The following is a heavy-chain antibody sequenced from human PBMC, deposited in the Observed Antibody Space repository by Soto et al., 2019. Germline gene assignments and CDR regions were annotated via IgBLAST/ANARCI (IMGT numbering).Heavy chain of an antibody. CDR1: GGTFGSYA. CDR3: ARAQGSITSLDTYYYYDYGMDV. D-gene: IGHD2-2*01. V-gene: IGHV1-69*01. CDR2: IIPIPGTA. J-gene: IGHJ6*02. Sequence: QVQLVQSGAEVKKPGSSVKVSCKASGGTFGSYAISWVRQAPGQGLEWMGGIIPIPGTANYAQKFQGRVTVGTDDFTSTAYVELRSLRSEDTAVYDCARAQGSITSLDTYYYYDYGMDVWGQGTTVSVSS.